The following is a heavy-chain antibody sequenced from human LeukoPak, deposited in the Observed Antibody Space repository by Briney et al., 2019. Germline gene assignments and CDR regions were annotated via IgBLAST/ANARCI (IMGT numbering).Heavy chain of an antibody. Sequence: GGSLRLSCAASGITFSRFWMSWVRQAPGKGLQWVANINQDGSERHYVDSVKGRFTISRDNAENSLYLQMNSLRAEDTAVYFCARVPSDWGFFDYWGQGTLVTVSS. D-gene: IGHD2-21*01. CDR1: GITFSRFW. CDR2: INQDGSER. V-gene: IGHV3-7*03. CDR3: ARVPSDWGFFDY. J-gene: IGHJ4*02.